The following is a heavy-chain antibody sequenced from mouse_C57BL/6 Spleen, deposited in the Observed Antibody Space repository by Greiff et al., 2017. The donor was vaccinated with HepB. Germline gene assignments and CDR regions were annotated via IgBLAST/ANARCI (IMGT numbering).Heavy chain of an antibody. CDR3: ARDRDSSGCFDY. CDR1: GFTFSSYA. Sequence: EVMLVESGGGLVKPGGSLKLSCAASGFTFSSYAMSWVRQTPEKRLEWVATISDGGSYTYYPDNVKGRFTISRDNAKNNLYLQMSHLKSEDTAMYYCARDRDSSGCFDYWGQGTTLTVSS. V-gene: IGHV5-4*01. D-gene: IGHD3-2*02. J-gene: IGHJ2*01. CDR2: ISDGGSYT.